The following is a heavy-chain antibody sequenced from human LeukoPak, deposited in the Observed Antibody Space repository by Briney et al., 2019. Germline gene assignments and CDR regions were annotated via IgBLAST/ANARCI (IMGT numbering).Heavy chain of an antibody. D-gene: IGHD6-13*01. CDR2: INPNNGGT. V-gene: IGHV1-2*02. CDR3: ARGQSWEARHNWFDP. CDR1: GYTFTGYY. J-gene: IGHJ5*02. Sequence: GASVKVSCKASGYTFTGYYIHWVRQAPGQGLEWMGWINPNNGGTNYAQTFQDRVTMTRDTSISTAYMELSRLRSDDTAVYYCARGQSWEARHNWFDPWGQGTLVTVSS.